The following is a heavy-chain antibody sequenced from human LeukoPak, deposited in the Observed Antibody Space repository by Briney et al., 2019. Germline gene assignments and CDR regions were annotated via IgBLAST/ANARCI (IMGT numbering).Heavy chain of an antibody. V-gene: IGHV3-30-3*01. CDR1: GFTFSSYA. D-gene: IGHD3-10*01. CDR2: ISYDGNNK. Sequence: PGGSLRLSCAASGFTFSSYAVHWVRRAPGKGLECVAVISYDGNNKYCADSVRGRFTISRDNSKNTLNLEMNSLRAEDTAVYYCARDFGKTPTGPYFSGQGTLVTVSS. J-gene: IGHJ4*02. CDR3: ARDFGKTPTGPYF.